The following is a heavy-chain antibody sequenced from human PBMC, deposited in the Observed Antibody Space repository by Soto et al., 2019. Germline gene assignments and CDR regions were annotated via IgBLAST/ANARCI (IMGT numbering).Heavy chain of an antibody. Sequence: QVQLVQSGAEVKKPGASVKVSCKASGYTFTSYGISWVRQAPGQGLEWMGWISAYNGNTNYAQKLQGRVTITTDTSTSTAYMELRSLRSDDTAVYYCARRRGGLRFLGSPPNYGMDVWGQGTTVTVSS. J-gene: IGHJ6*02. CDR2: ISAYNGNT. CDR3: ARRRGGLRFLGSPPNYGMDV. D-gene: IGHD3-3*01. V-gene: IGHV1-18*04. CDR1: GYTFTSYG.